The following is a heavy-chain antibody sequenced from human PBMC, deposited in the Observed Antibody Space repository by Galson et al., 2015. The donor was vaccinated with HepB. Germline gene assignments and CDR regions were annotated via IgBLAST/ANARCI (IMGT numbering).Heavy chain of an antibody. V-gene: IGHV3-74*01. D-gene: IGHD3-3*01. Sequence: SLRLSCAASGFTFSSYWMHWVRQAPGKGLVWVSRINSDGSSTSYADSVKGRFTISRDNAKNTLYLQMYSLRAEDTAVYYCARDPLLDDFWSGYSHGWFDPWGQGTLVTVSS. CDR1: GFTFSSYW. CDR2: INSDGSST. J-gene: IGHJ5*02. CDR3: ARDPLLDDFWSGYSHGWFDP.